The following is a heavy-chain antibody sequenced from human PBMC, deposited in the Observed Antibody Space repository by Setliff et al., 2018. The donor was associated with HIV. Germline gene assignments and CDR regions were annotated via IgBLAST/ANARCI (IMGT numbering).Heavy chain of an antibody. V-gene: IGHV4-34*01. CDR3: ARVPFLEFNWFDP. CDR1: GESLSGYY. CDR2: INHSRAT. Sequence: KSSETLSLTCAVYGESLSGYYWSWIRQPPGKGLEWVGEINHSRATNYNPSLQSRLTVSVDTSKNQFSLKLSSVTAADTAVYYCARVPFLEFNWFDPWGQGTLVTVSS. J-gene: IGHJ5*02. D-gene: IGHD3-3*02.